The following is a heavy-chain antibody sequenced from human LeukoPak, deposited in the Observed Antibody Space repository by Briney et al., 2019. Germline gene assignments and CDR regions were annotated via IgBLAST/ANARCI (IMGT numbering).Heavy chain of an antibody. J-gene: IGHJ4*02. Sequence: SETLSLTCTVSGGSVSSGSYYWSWIRQPPGKGLEWIGYIYYSGSTNYNPSLKSRVTISVDTSKNQFSLKLSSVTAADTAVYYCARGPPTDYYDSSGFYYVFDYWGQGTLVTVSS. CDR1: GGSVSSGSYY. CDR2: IYYSGST. V-gene: IGHV4-61*01. CDR3: ARGPPTDYYDSSGFYYVFDY. D-gene: IGHD3-22*01.